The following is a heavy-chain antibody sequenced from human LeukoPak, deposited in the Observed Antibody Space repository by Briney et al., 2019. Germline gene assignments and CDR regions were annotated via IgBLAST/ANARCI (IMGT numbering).Heavy chain of an antibody. CDR1: GGSISSYY. J-gene: IGHJ4*02. CDR2: IYTSGST. D-gene: IGHD6-13*01. CDR3: ARDTSSSWYESYFDY. Sequence: PSETLSLTCTVSGGSISSYYWSWIRQPAGKGLEWIGRIYTSGSTNYNPSLKSRVTMSVDTSKNQFSLKLSSVTAADTAVYYCARDTSSSWYESYFDYWGQGTLVTVSS. V-gene: IGHV4-4*07.